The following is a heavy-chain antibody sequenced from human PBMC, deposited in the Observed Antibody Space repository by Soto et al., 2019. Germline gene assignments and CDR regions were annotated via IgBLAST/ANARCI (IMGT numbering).Heavy chain of an antibody. CDR3: ARVAPNCGGDCYDW. J-gene: IGHJ4*02. CDR1: NGSINGYY. V-gene: IGHV4-59*01. CDR2: IYSSGNT. Sequence: SETLSLTCTVSNGSINGYYWSWIRQPPGKGLEWIAYIYSSGNTNYNPSLKSRVSISVDASNNQFSLKVRSVTAADTAVYYCARVAPNCGGDCYDWWGQGTLVTVSS. D-gene: IGHD2-21*02.